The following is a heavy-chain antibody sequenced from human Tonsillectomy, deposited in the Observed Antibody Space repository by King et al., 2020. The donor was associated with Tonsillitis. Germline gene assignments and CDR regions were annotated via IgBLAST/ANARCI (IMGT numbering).Heavy chain of an antibody. Sequence: VQLVESGGGLVQPGGSLRLSCAASGFTVSSNYMSWVRQAPGKGLEWVSVIYSGGSTYSADSVKGRFSISRHNSKNTLYFQMNSLRAEETAGYYFARPRIAVAGHHYYYYMDVWGKGTTVTVSS. D-gene: IGHD6-19*01. CDR2: IYSGGST. V-gene: IGHV3-53*04. J-gene: IGHJ6*03. CDR1: GFTVSSNY. CDR3: ARPRIAVAGHHYYYYMDV.